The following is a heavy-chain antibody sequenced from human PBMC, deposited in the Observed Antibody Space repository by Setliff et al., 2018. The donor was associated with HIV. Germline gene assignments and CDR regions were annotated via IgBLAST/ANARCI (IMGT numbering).Heavy chain of an antibody. CDR1: GGSISNNSYY. CDR3: ARQFRYPNRAVAGVDY. J-gene: IGHJ4*02. CDR2: LFYNGNT. V-gene: IGHV4-39*01. Sequence: ETLSLTCTVSGGSISNNSYYWGWVRQPPGKGLELIGNLFYNGNTYYNPSLKSRVTISVDTSKNQFSLKLSSVTAADTAIYFCARQFRYPNRAVAGVDYWGQGTLVTVSS. D-gene: IGHD6-19*01.